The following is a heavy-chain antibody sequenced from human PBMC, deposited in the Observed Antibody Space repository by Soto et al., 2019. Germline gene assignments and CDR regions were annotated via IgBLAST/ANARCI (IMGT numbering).Heavy chain of an antibody. J-gene: IGHJ4*02. CDR3: AKDTSGDYGFFDY. V-gene: IGHV3-9*01. Sequence: EVQLVESGGGLVQPGGSLRLSCAASGFTFDDYAMHWVRQAPGKGLEWVSGISWNSGSIGYADSVKGRFTISRDNAKNSLYLQMNSLRAEDTALYYCAKDTSGDYGFFDYWGQGTLVTVSS. CDR2: ISWNSGSI. CDR1: GFTFDDYA. D-gene: IGHD4-17*01.